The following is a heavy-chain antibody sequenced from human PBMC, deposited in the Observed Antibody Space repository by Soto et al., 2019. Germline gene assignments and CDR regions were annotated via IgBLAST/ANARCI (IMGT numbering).Heavy chain of an antibody. J-gene: IGHJ4*02. Sequence: PSETLSLTGTVSGGSISSSSYYWGWIRQPPGKGLEWIGSLYYSGSTYYNPSLKSRVTICVDTSKNQFSLKLSSVTAADTAVYYCVGSGYSPFDYWGQGTLVTVSS. CDR3: VGSGYSPFDY. CDR2: LYYSGST. CDR1: GGSISSSSYY. V-gene: IGHV4-39*01. D-gene: IGHD3-22*01.